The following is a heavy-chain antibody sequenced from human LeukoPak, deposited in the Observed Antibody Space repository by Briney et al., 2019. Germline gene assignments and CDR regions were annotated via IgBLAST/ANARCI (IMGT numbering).Heavy chain of an antibody. CDR1: GYTFTGYY. V-gene: IGHV1-18*04. CDR2: ISAYNGNT. J-gene: IGHJ4*02. Sequence: ASVKVSCKASGYTFTGYYMHWVRQAPGQGLEWMGWISAYNGNTNYAQKVQGRVTMTTDTSTSTAYMELRSLRSNDTAVYYCARFRAGVGEPYGDYWGQGTLVTVSS. CDR3: ARFRAGVGEPYGDY. D-gene: IGHD3-10*01.